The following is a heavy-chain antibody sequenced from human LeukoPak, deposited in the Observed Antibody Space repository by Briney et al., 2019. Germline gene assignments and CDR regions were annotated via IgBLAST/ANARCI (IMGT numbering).Heavy chain of an antibody. D-gene: IGHD5-18*01. Sequence: SQTLSLTCAISGDSVSSNSATWNWIRQYPSRGLEWLGRTYYRSKWYNDYAVSVKSRITINPDTSKNQFSLQLNSVTPEDTAVYYCTRAGSYGYYWYFDLWGRGTLVTVSS. CDR2: TYYRSKWYN. CDR1: GDSVSSNSAT. J-gene: IGHJ2*01. CDR3: TRAGSYGYYWYFDL. V-gene: IGHV6-1*01.